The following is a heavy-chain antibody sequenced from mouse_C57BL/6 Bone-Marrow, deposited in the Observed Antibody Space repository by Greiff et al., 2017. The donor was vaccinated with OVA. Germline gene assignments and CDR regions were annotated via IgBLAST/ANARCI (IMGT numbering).Heavy chain of an antibody. D-gene: IGHD4-1*01. J-gene: IGHJ4*01. CDR3: ARWYWDYAMCY. CDR2: INPGSGGT. Sequence: VQLQQSGAELVRPGTSVKVSCKASGYAFTNSLIEWVKQRPGQGLEWIGVINPGSGGTNYNEKFKGKATLTADNSSSTAYMQLSSLTSEDSAVYFCARWYWDYAMCYRGQGTTVTVSS. V-gene: IGHV1-54*01. CDR1: GYAFTNSL.